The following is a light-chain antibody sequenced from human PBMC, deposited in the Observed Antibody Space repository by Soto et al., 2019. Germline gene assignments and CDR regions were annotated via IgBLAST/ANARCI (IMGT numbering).Light chain of an antibody. CDR3: SSYTSSSTLV. CDR2: EVS. V-gene: IGLV2-14*01. Sequence: QSALIQPASVSGSPGQSITISCTGTSSDVGGYNYVSWYQQHPGKAPKLMIYEVSNRPSGVSNRFSGSKSGNTASLTISGLQAEDEADYYCSSYTSSSTLVFGGGTKLTV. CDR1: SSDVGGYNY. J-gene: IGLJ3*02.